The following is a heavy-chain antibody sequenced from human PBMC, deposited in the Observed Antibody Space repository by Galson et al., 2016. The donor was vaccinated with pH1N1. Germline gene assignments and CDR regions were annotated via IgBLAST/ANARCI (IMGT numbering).Heavy chain of an antibody. CDR1: GYRFTNYW. D-gene: IGHD4-17*01. V-gene: IGHV5-51*04. Sequence: QSGAEVKKPGESLKISCKASGYRFTNYWIAWVRQVPGKGLEWVGVVNPGGSTIRYSPPFQGQVTISSDKPINTAYLQWVSLKASDTATYYCARQYDFGDYRGNAFDIWGLGTMVIVSS. CDR3: ARQYDFGDYRGNAFDI. CDR2: VNPGGSTI. J-gene: IGHJ3*02.